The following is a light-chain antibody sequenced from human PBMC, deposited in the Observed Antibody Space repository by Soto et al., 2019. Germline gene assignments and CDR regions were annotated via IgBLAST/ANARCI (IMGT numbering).Light chain of an antibody. CDR3: CSYVTYSPSLV. V-gene: IGLV2-23*01. CDR1: NSDVGSHIL. Sequence: QSVLTQPASVSGSPGQSINISCTGINSDVGSHILVSWYQQYSGQAHKVIIYEDIKRPSGVSHRFSGSKSDNTASLTISGLQPDDEADYYCCSYVTYSPSLVFGGGTKLTVL. CDR2: EDI. J-gene: IGLJ2*01.